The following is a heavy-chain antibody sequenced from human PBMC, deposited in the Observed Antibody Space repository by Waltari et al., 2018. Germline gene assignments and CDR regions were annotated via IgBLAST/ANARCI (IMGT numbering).Heavy chain of an antibody. V-gene: IGHV4-39*07. J-gene: IGHJ3*02. CDR2: IYYSGTT. CDR3: ARQSTVTTGDAFDI. Sequence: QLQLQESGPGLGKPSATLSPTCSVPGGSLSSTNYYWCWIRPPPGKGLEWIGSIYYSGTTHYNPSLKSRVTISVDTSKNQFSLKLTSVTAADTAVYYCARQSTVTTGDAFDIWGQGTMVNVSS. D-gene: IGHD4-17*01. CDR1: GGSLSSTNYY.